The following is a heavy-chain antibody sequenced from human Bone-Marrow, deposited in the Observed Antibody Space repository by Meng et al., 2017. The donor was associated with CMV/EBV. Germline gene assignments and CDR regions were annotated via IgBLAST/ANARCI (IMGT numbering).Heavy chain of an antibody. CDR1: GFTFSNAW. CDR3: TTAPSLIWFGELLGYGMDV. J-gene: IGHJ6*02. Sequence: GGSLRLSCAASGFTFSNAWMSWVRQAPGKGLEWVGRIKSKTDGGTTDYAAPVKGRFTISRDDSKNTLYLQMNSLKTEDTAVYYCTTAPSLIWFGELLGYGMDVWGQGTTVTVSS. CDR2: IKSKTDGGTT. V-gene: IGHV3-15*01. D-gene: IGHD3-10*01.